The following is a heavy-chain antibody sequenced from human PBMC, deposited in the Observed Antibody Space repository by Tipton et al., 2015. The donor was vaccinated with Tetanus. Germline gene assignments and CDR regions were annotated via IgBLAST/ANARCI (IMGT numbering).Heavy chain of an antibody. CDR2: ISRGSKDI. CDR3: AKDQGPDYGDQLEY. Sequence: GSLRLSCAASGFTLSSYTMHWVRQAPGKGLQWVSSISRGSKDIYYAESLKGRFTISRDNSKDRLYLQLNSLRAEDTAVYYCAKDQGPDYGDQLEYWGQGILVTVSS. D-gene: IGHD4-17*01. CDR1: GFTLSSYT. V-gene: IGHV3-21*04. J-gene: IGHJ4*02.